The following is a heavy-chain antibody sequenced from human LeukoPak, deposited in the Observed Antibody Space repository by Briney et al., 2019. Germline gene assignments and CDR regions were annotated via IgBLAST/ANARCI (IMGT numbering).Heavy chain of an antibody. J-gene: IGHJ4*02. CDR3: ARHEGYFGIHTDFDY. CDR1: GYTFTSYG. CDR2: ISAYNGNT. D-gene: IGHD3-9*01. Sequence: ASVKVSCKASGYTFTSYGISWARQAPGQGLEWMGWISAYNGNTNYAQKLKGRVTMTTDTSTSTAYMELRSLRSDDTAVYYCARHEGYFGIHTDFDYWGQGTLVTVSS. V-gene: IGHV1-18*04.